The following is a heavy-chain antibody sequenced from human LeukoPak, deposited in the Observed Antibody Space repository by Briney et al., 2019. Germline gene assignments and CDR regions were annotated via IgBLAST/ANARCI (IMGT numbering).Heavy chain of an antibody. CDR2: INGDGRNI. J-gene: IGHJ4*02. Sequence: GGSLRLSCAASGFTFSSYSMNWVRQAPRKGLVWVSRINGDGRNINYADSVRGRFTISRDNAKNTLYLQMNSLRAEDTAVYYCAKDLGSGWTFPDYWGQGTLVTVSS. CDR3: AKDLGSGWTFPDY. D-gene: IGHD6-19*01. V-gene: IGHV3-74*01. CDR1: GFTFSSYS.